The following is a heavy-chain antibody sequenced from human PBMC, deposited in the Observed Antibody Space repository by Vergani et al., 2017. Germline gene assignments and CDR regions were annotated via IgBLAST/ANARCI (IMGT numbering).Heavy chain of an antibody. V-gene: IGHV3-74*03. D-gene: IGHD5-24*01. CDR1: GFSFNSYC. Sequence: DVHLAESGGGFFQPGGSLRLSCSASGFSFNSYCMHWVRQVPGKGLLWVSRIKSDGSITAYADSVKGRFTISRDNAQNTLYLQMNSLRVEDTGVYYCARETRDTPSSLDYWGQGTLVTVSS. CDR3: ARETRDTPSSLDY. J-gene: IGHJ4*02. CDR2: IKSDGSIT.